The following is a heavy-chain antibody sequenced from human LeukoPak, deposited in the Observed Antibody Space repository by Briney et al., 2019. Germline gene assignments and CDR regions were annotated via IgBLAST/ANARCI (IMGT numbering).Heavy chain of an antibody. V-gene: IGHV1-46*01. J-gene: IGHJ6*03. CDR1: GYTFTGYY. D-gene: IGHD5-18*01. CDR2: INPSGGST. Sequence: ASVKVSCKASGYTFTGYYMHWVRQAPGQGLEWMGIINPSGGSTSYAQTFQGRVTMTRDMSTSTVYMELSSLRSEDTAVYYCARGAIQLWFLYMDVWGKGTTVTVSS. CDR3: ARGAIQLWFLYMDV.